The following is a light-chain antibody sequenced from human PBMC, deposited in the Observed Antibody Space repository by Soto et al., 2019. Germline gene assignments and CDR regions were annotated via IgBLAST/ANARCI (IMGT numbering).Light chain of an antibody. CDR1: ETINYW. V-gene: IGKV1-5*03. J-gene: IGKJ4*01. CDR3: QHYNSYPLT. Sequence: DIRMTQSPSTLSASVGDRVTITCRASETINYWLAWLQLKPGKAPKVLIYKASTLGSGVPSRFSGSGSGTEFTLTITSLQPDDFATYYCQHYNSYPLTFGGGTKAEI. CDR2: KAS.